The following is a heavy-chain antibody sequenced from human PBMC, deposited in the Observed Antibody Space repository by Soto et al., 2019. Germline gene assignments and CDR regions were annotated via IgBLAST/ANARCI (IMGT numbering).Heavy chain of an antibody. CDR2: IIPIFGTA. CDR3: ARDGLAYCGGDCYSGDLY. V-gene: IGHV1-69*06. J-gene: IGHJ4*02. Sequence: VASVKVSCKASGGTFSSYAISWVRQAPGQGLEWMGGIIPIFGTANYAQKFQGRVTITADKSTSTAYMELSSLRSEDTAVYYCARDGLAYCGGDCYSGDLYWGQGTLVTVSS. CDR1: GGTFSSYA. D-gene: IGHD2-21*02.